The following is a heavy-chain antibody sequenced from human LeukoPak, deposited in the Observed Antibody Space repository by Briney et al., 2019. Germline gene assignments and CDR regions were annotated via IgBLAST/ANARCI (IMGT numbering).Heavy chain of an antibody. J-gene: IGHJ4*02. CDR3: AKDWVRYCSGGSCYPLDY. V-gene: IGHV3-23*01. CDR2: ISGSGGST. Sequence: PGGSLRLSCAASGFTFSSYWMSWVRQAPGKGLEWVSAISGSGGSTYYADSVKGRFTISRDNSKNTLYLQMNSLRAEDTAVYYCAKDWVRYCSGGSCYPLDYWGQGTLVTVSS. CDR1: GFTFSSYW. D-gene: IGHD2-15*01.